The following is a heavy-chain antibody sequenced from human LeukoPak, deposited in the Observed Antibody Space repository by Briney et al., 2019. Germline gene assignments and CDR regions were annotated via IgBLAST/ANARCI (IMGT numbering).Heavy chain of an antibody. J-gene: IGHJ4*02. V-gene: IGHV3-43*01. CDR1: GFTFDDHT. CDR3: AKDTAPYDFWSGRDY. CDR2: ISWDGGST. Sequence: PGGSLRLSCAASGFTFDDHTMHWVRQAPGKGLEWVSLISWDGGSTYYADSVEGRFTISRDNSKNSLYLQMNSLRTEDTALYFCAKDTAPYDFWSGRDYWGQGTLVTVSS. D-gene: IGHD3-3*01.